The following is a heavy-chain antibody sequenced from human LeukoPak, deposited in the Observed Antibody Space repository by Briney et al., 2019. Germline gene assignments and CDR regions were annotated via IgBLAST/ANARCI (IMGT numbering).Heavy chain of an antibody. CDR3: ARDPRQWLAPFDY. V-gene: IGHV3-48*01. D-gene: IGHD6-19*01. CDR1: GFTFSSYS. CDR2: IRSSSSTI. Sequence: GGSLRLSCAASGFTFSSYSMNWVRQAPGKGLEWVSYIRSSSSTIYYADSVKGRFTISRDNAKNSLYLQMNSLRAEDTAVYYCARDPRQWLAPFDYWGQGTLVTVSS. J-gene: IGHJ4*02.